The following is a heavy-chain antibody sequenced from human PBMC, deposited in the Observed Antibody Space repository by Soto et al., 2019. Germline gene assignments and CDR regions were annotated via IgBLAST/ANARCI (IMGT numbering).Heavy chain of an antibody. V-gene: IGHV4-30-2*01. CDR1: GCSISSGDYS. CDR2: IYFGGST. D-gene: IGHD6-13*01. Sequence: SETLSLTCAVSGCSISSGDYSWNWIRQPPGKGLEWIGYIYFGGSTYYNPSLKSRVTMSVDNSKNQFSLKLNSVTAADTAVYYCARYNAASGTYYFDYWGQGTLVTVSS. J-gene: IGHJ4*02. CDR3: ARYNAASGTYYFDY.